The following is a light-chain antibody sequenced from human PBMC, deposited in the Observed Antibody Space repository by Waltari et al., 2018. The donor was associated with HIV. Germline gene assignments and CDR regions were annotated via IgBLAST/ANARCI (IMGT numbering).Light chain of an antibody. CDR3: LLSYSGARPAI. Sequence: QAVVTQEPALTVSPGGTVTLTCGSSSGPVTSGHHPHWFQQKPGQAPRALIYDANNRQSWTPARFSGSLLGGKAALTLSDAQPEDEADDFCLLSYSGARPAIFGGGTKLSVL. CDR1: SGPVTSGHH. V-gene: IGLV7-46*01. J-gene: IGLJ2*01. CDR2: DAN.